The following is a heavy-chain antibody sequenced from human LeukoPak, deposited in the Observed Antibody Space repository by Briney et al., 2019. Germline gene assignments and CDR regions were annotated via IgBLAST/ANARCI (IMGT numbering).Heavy chain of an antibody. CDR1: GFTFSSYW. J-gene: IGHJ4*02. CDR2: IKKDGSEN. Sequence: GGSLRLSCAASGFTFSSYWMSWVRQAPGKGLEWVANIKKDGSENYYVDSVKGRFTISRDNAKKSLYLQMESLRAEDTAVYYCARHLSGVTGYSYGRGIDYWGQGTLVTVSS. CDR3: ARHLSGVTGYSYGRGIDY. V-gene: IGHV3-7*01. D-gene: IGHD5-18*01.